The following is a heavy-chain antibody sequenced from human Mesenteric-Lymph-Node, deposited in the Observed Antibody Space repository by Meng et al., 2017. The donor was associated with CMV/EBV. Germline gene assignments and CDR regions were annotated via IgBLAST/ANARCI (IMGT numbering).Heavy chain of an antibody. J-gene: IGHJ4*02. CDR3: ARDVTLVGRVQTFDS. V-gene: IGHV3-48*04. CDR1: GFTFSLYS. CDR2: ISSQSVTT. Sequence: GGSLRLSCKASGFTFSLYSMNWVRQAPGKGLEWVSYISSQSVTTYYADSVRGRFTISRDDAENLLYLQMDSLRAEDTALYYCARDVTLVGRVQTFDSWGQGTLVTVSS. D-gene: IGHD3-10*01.